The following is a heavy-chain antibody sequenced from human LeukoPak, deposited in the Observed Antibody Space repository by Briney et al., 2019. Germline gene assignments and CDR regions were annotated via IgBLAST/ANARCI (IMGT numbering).Heavy chain of an antibody. CDR1: GFTFNNYA. CDR3: AKDGAEGSSSYGGARWFDR. V-gene: IGHV3-23*01. J-gene: IGHJ5*02. Sequence: PGGSLRLSCAASGFTFNNYAMTWVRQAPGKGLEWVSAIGASGGNTYYADSVKGRFTISRDNSKNPLYLQMDSLRAEDTAVYYCAKDGAEGSSSYGGARWFDRWGQGTLVTVSS. CDR2: IGASGGNT. D-gene: IGHD6-6*01.